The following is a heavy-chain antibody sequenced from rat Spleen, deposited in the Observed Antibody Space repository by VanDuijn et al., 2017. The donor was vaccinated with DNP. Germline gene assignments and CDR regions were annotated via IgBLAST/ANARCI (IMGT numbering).Heavy chain of an antibody. Sequence: VQLKESGSGLVKPSQSLSLTCSVTGYSITSNYWGWIRKFPGNKMEYIGHISYSGSTNYNPSLKSRISITRDTSKNHFFLHLNSVTSEDTATYYCARWTRYFDYWGQGVMVTVSS. D-gene: IGHD1-7*01. CDR2: ISYSGST. J-gene: IGHJ2*01. CDR1: GYSITSNY. V-gene: IGHV3-1*01. CDR3: ARWTRYFDY.